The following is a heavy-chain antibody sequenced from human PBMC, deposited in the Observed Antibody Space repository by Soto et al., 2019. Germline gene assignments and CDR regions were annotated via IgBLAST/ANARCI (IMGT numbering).Heavy chain of an antibody. V-gene: IGHV6-1*01. CDR2: TYYTSRWYN. D-gene: IGHD2-2*01. Sequence: SQTLSLTCAISGDSVSNKSAAWHWIRPSTSRGLEWLGRTYYTSRWYNDYAVSVMGRITINPDTSRNQFSLQLNSVTPEDTAVYYCARDRSPGSTSWYDCWGQGALVTVSS. J-gene: IGHJ5*01. CDR3: ARDRSPGSTSWYDC. CDR1: GDSVSNKSAA.